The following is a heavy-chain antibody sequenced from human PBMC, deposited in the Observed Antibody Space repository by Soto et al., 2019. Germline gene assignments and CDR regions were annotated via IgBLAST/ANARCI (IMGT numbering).Heavy chain of an antibody. CDR1: GGTFSSYA. Sequence: SVKVSCKASGGTFSSYAISWVRQAPGQGLEWMGGIIPIFGTANYAQKFQGRVTITADESTSTAYMELSSLRSEDTAVYYCARYRSPVLRYFDWLPPNYGMDVWGQGTTVTVSS. D-gene: IGHD3-9*01. CDR3: ARYRSPVLRYFDWLPPNYGMDV. V-gene: IGHV1-69*13. CDR2: IIPIFGTA. J-gene: IGHJ6*02.